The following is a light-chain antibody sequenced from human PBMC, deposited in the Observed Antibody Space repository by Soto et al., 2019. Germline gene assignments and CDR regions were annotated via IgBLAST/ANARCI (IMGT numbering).Light chain of an antibody. CDR2: DVS. Sequence: QSALTQPASVSGSPGQSITISCTGTSSDVGGYDFVCWYQQHPGKAPKLMIYDVSHRPSGVSNRFSGSKSGNTASLTISGLQAEDEADYYCSSYTTSSTLVFGGGTKLTVL. V-gene: IGLV2-14*01. CDR3: SSYTTSSTLV. J-gene: IGLJ2*01. CDR1: SSDVGGYDF.